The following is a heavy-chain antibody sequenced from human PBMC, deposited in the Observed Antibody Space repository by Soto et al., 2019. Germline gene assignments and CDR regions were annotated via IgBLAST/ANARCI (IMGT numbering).Heavy chain of an antibody. CDR2: IYSKAGTI. CDR3: ARDIGFDIDY. V-gene: IGHV1-18*01. Sequence: QVQLVQSGAEVQKPGASVKVSFKTSGYTFNDFGITWVRQAPGLGLEWLGWIYSKAGTINFAPKFQGRVIMTTDTSTSIAYMELTSLTFDDSAVYFCARDIGFDIDYWGQGTLVTVS. CDR1: GYTFNDFG. D-gene: IGHD5-12*01. J-gene: IGHJ4*02.